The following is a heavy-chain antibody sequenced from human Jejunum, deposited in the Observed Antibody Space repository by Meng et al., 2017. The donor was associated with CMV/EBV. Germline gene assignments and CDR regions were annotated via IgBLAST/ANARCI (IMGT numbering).Heavy chain of an antibody. D-gene: IGHD2/OR15-2a*01. CDR1: GGSIRGYY. CDR3: ARKSEYNEGGCDV. Sequence: VSGGSIRGYYWTWIRQSPEKGLEWLGSIFYTGTTNYNPSLKSRVTISVDTSKNQLSLRLTSATAADTAVYFCARKSEYNEGGCDVWGQGARVTVSS. V-gene: IGHV4-59*01. J-gene: IGHJ3*01. CDR2: IFYTGTT.